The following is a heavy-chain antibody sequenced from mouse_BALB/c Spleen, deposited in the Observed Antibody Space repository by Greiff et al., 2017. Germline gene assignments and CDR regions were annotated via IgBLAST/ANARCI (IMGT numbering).Heavy chain of an antibody. J-gene: IGHJ3*01. CDR3: ASLYYGRPWFAY. D-gene: IGHD1-1*01. V-gene: IGHV3-2*02. CDR2: ISYSGST. Sequence: EVKLQESGPGLVKPSQSLSLTCTVTGYSITSDYAWNWIRQFPGNKLEWMGYISYSGSTSYSPSLKSRISITRDTSKNQFFLQLNSVTTEDTATYYCASLYYGRPWFAYWGQGTLVTVSA. CDR1: GYSITSDYA.